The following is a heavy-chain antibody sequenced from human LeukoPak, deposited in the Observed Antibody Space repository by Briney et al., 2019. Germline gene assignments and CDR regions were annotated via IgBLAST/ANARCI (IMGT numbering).Heavy chain of an antibody. V-gene: IGHV3-7*01. CDR2: IKQDGSVK. J-gene: IGHJ3*02. CDR3: ARDSEHYDSGAYYDALDI. D-gene: IGHD3-22*01. Sequence: GGSLRLSCTASRFTFANYWMNWVRQAPAKGLDWVANIKQDGSVKYYLDSVKGRFTISRDNAKNSLYLQMNSLRADDTAVYYCARDSEHYDSGAYYDALDIWGPGTMVTVSS. CDR1: RFTFANYW.